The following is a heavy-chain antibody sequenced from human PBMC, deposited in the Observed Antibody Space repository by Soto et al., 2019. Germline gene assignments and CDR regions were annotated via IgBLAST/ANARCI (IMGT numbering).Heavy chain of an antibody. J-gene: IGHJ4*02. CDR3: AGAETDTDGACLLDN. CDR2: IITVVDIA. CDR1: GGTFNNYT. V-gene: IGHV1-69*02. Sequence: VQLVQSGAEVKKPGSSVKVSCKTSGGTFNNYTINWVRQAPGQGLEWMGRIITVVDIANSALKFRDRVSITTDKATSTADMGLSSLAAADADIYACAGAETDTDGACLLDNWGQGPLGSVSS. D-gene: IGHD2-21*02.